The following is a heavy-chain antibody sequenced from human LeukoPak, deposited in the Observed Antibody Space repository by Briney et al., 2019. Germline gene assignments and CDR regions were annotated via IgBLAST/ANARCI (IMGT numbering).Heavy chain of an antibody. Sequence: GRSLKLSCAASGFNFTMYWMHWLRQSPEKRLVCVSRTNNDGSTTSHADSVKGRFTISRDSAKNSLYLQMNSLRAEDTAVYYCVRGKIGIDYWGQGTLVTVSS. CDR3: VRGKIGIDY. D-gene: IGHD3-22*01. CDR1: GFNFTMYW. CDR2: TNNDGSTT. V-gene: IGHV3-74*01. J-gene: IGHJ4*02.